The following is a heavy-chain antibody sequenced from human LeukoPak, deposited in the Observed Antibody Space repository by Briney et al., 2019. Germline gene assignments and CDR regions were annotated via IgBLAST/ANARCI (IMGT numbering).Heavy chain of an antibody. CDR2: IFNSGST. CDR3: AGGWLAPGRYFDY. D-gene: IGHD5-24*01. V-gene: IGHV4-59*08. Sequence: PSETLSLTCTVSSGSIRSYYWSWIRQSPGKGLEWIGYIFNSGSTDYNPSLKSRVTISVDTSKNQFSLKLSSVTAADTAVYYCAGGWLAPGRYFDYWGQGTLVTVSS. CDR1: SGSIRSYY. J-gene: IGHJ4*02.